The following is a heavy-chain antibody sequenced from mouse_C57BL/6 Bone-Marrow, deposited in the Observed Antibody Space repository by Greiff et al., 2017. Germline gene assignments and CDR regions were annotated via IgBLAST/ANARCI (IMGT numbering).Heavy chain of an antibody. CDR1: GYTFTDYY. J-gene: IGHJ2*01. D-gene: IGHD2-3*01. V-gene: IGHV1-76*01. Sequence: VQVVESGAELVRPGASVKLSCKASGYTFTDYYINWVKQRPGQGLEWIARIYPGSGNTYYNEKFKGKATLTAEKSSSTAYMQLSSLTSEDSAVYFCASDDGYYDYWGQGTTLTVSS. CDR3: ASDDGYYDY. CDR2: IYPGSGNT.